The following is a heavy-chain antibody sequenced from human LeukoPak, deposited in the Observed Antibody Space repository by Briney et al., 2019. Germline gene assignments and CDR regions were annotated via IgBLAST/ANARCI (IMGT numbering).Heavy chain of an antibody. D-gene: IGHD3/OR15-3a*01. Sequence: GGSLRLSCAASGFTFNMYTMNWVRQAPGKGLEWVSSISSSGVYIYYADSVKGRFTISRDNAKNSLYLQMNSLRAEDTAVYYCARDSGFSGTQRGEYWGQGTLVTVSS. CDR2: ISSSGVYI. CDR1: GFTFNMYT. J-gene: IGHJ4*02. CDR3: ARDSGFSGTQRGEY. V-gene: IGHV3-21*01.